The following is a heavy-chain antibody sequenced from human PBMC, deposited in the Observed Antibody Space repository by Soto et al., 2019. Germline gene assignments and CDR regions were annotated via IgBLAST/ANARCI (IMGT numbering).Heavy chain of an antibody. J-gene: IGHJ4*02. Sequence: GASVKVSCKASGGTFSSYAISWVRQAPGQGLEWMGGIIPIFGTANYAQKFQGRVTITADESTSTAYMELSSLRSEDTAVYYCARVAISTIFGVVIRYYFDYWRQGTLVTVSS. V-gene: IGHV1-69*13. CDR1: GGTFSSYA. CDR3: ARVAISTIFGVVIRYYFDY. CDR2: IIPIFGTA. D-gene: IGHD3-3*01.